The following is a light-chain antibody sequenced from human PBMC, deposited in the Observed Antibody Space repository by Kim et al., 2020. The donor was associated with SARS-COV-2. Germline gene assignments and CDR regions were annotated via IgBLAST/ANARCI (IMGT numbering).Light chain of an antibody. CDR2: DKS. CDR3: NSRDSSGNHWV. V-gene: IGLV3-19*01. J-gene: IGLJ3*02. Sequence: LGQTGRLPCPGDSLRSYYASWYQQTPGPAPVLVIYDKSNRPSGIPDRFSGSSSGNTASLTITGAQAEDEADYYCNSRDSSGNHWVFGGGTQLTVL. CDR1: SLRSYY.